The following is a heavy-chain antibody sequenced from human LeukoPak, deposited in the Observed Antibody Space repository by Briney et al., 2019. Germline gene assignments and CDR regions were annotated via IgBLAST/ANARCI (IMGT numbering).Heavy chain of an antibody. D-gene: IGHD3-22*01. V-gene: IGHV1-2*02. CDR3: AREYYDSSAYDQEAIDY. Sequence: ASVKVSCKASGYTFTDYYMHWVRQAPGQGLEWLGWINPNSGGTNYAQKFQGRVTMTRDTSISTAYMELSRLRSDDTAVYYCAREYYDSSAYDQEAIDYWGQGTLVTVSS. J-gene: IGHJ4*02. CDR2: INPNSGGT. CDR1: GYTFTDYY.